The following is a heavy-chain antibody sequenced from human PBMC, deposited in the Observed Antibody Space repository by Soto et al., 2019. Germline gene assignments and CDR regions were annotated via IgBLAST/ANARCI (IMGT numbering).Heavy chain of an antibody. J-gene: IGHJ4*02. CDR2: IINSGATT. Sequence: EVHLLESGGTLVQPGGSLRLSCVASGFDFSTYAMTWVRQAPGKGLEWVSGIINSGATTYYADSVKGRFTISRDNSRNTLYLQMNSLRVDDTAMYYCAKDWPGTSSVTSDFWGQGTLVTVSS. CDR3: AKDWPGTSSVTSDF. D-gene: IGHD4-17*01. CDR1: GFDFSTYA. V-gene: IGHV3-23*01.